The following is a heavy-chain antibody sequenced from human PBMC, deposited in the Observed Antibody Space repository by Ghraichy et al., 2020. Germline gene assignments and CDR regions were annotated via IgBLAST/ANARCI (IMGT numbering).Heavy chain of an antibody. V-gene: IGHV3-48*03. J-gene: IGHJ6*02. CDR2: ISSSGSTI. CDR3: ARDLLAYSFLTHGMDV. D-gene: IGHD2-15*01. Sequence: GGSLRLSCAASGFTFSSYEMNWVRQAPGKGLEWVSYISSSGSTIYYADSVKGRFTISRDNAKNSLYLQMNSLRAEDTAVYYCARDLLAYSFLTHGMDVWGQGTTVTVSS. CDR1: GFTFSSYE.